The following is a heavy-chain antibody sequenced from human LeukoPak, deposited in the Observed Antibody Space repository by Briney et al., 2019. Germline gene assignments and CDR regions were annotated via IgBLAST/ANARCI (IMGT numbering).Heavy chain of an antibody. Sequence: ASVKVSCKASGYTFTSYGISWVRQAPGHGLEWMGWVSAYNGNTNYAQKLQGRVTMTTDTSTSTAYMELRSLRSDDTAVYYCARDRSSSWYNWFDPWGQGTLVTVSS. CDR2: VSAYNGNT. D-gene: IGHD6-13*01. CDR1: GYTFTSYG. V-gene: IGHV1-18*01. CDR3: ARDRSSSWYNWFDP. J-gene: IGHJ5*02.